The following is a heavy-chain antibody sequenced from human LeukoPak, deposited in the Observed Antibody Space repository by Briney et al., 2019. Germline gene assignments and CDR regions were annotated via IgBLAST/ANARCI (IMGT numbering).Heavy chain of an antibody. J-gene: IGHJ4*02. D-gene: IGHD3-9*01. CDR2: IYYSGST. V-gene: IGHV4-39*01. CDR3: ARSPRGILTGYPYYFDY. Sequence: SETLSLTCTVSGGSISSSSYYWGWIRQPPGKGLEWIGSIYYSGSTYYNPSLKSRVTISVDTSKNQFSLKLSSVTAADTAVYYCARSPRGILTGYPYYFDYWGQGTLVTVSS. CDR1: GGSISSSSYY.